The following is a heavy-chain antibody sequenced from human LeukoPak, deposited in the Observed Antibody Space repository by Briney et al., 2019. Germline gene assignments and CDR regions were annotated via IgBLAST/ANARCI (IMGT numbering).Heavy chain of an antibody. CDR2: IKSKTDGGTT. D-gene: IGHD1-26*01. CDR3: IAKGRIVGATLRGAFDI. V-gene: IGHV3-15*01. J-gene: IGHJ3*02. Sequence: AGGSLRLSCAASGFTFSSYAMSWVRQAPGKGLEWVGRIKSKTDGGTTDYAAPVKGRFTISRDDSKNTLYLQMNSLKTEDTAVYYCIAKGRIVGATLRGAFDIWGQGTMVTVSS. CDR1: GFTFSSYA.